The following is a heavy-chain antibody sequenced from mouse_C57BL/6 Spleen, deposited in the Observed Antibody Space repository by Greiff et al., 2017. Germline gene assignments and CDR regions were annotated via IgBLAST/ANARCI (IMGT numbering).Heavy chain of an antibody. D-gene: IGHD1-1*01. CDR3: TKITTVVARGAY. CDR2: IDPETGGT. V-gene: IGHV1-15*01. Sequence: VQLQQSGAELVRPGASVTLSCKASGYTFTDYEMHWVKQTPVHGLEWIGAIDPETGGTAYNQKFKGKAILTADKSSSTAYMELRSLTSEDSAVYYCTKITTVVARGAYWGQGTLVTVSA. CDR1: GYTFTDYE. J-gene: IGHJ3*01.